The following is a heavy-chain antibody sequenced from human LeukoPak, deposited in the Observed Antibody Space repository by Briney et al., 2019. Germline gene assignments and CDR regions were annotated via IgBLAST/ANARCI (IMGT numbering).Heavy chain of an antibody. Sequence: PSETLSLTCAVSGGPISSGGYSWSWIRQPPGKGLEWIGYIYHSGSTYYNPSLKSRVTISVDRSKNQFSLKLSSVTAADTAVYYCARVSNYYFDYWGQGTLVTVSS. J-gene: IGHJ4*02. D-gene: IGHD1-7*01. CDR1: GGPISSGGYS. CDR3: ARVSNYYFDY. CDR2: IYHSGST. V-gene: IGHV4-30-2*01.